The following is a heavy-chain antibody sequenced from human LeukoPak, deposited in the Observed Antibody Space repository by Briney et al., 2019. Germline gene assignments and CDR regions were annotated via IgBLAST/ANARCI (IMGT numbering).Heavy chain of an antibody. D-gene: IGHD2-8*01. CDR2: IYYSGGT. CDR1: GGSISSSSYY. CDR3: ARESTPIVLMVYAGGNWFDP. Sequence: SETLSLTCTVSGGSISSSSYYWGWIRQPPGKGLEWIGSIYYSGGTYYNPSLKSRVTISVDTSKNQFSLKLSSVTAADTAVYYCARESTPIVLMVYAGGNWFDPWGQGTLVTVSS. J-gene: IGHJ5*02. V-gene: IGHV4-39*07.